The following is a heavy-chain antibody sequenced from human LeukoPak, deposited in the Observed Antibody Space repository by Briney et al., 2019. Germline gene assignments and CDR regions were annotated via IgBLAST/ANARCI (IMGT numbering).Heavy chain of an antibody. CDR1: GFTFSNHW. V-gene: IGHV3-7*01. Sequence: GGSRRLSCGASGFTFSNHWMGWVRQAPENGLEWVAIMNVDGSDKYHLDSVKGRFTISRDNAKNTLYLQMNSLRVEDTALYYCTRGNGRGRSDGAIWGPGTLVTVSS. CDR2: MNVDGSDK. CDR3: TRGNGRGRSDGAI. J-gene: IGHJ4*02. D-gene: IGHD5-18*01.